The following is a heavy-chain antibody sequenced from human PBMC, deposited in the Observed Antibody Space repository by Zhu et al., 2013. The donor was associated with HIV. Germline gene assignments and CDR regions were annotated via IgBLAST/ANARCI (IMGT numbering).Heavy chain of an antibody. CDR1: GYIFTDYY. CDR3: ARALRYSSSWFPY. Sequence: QVQLVQSGAEVKKPGASVRVSCQASGYIFTDYYIHWVRQAPGQGLEWMGEINANTGTTIYAQKFQGRVTMTRDTSITTSYMDLNRLIPDDTAVYYCARALRYSSSWFPYWGQGTLVTVSS. CDR2: INANTGTT. V-gene: IGHV1-2*02. J-gene: IGHJ4*02. D-gene: IGHD6-13*01.